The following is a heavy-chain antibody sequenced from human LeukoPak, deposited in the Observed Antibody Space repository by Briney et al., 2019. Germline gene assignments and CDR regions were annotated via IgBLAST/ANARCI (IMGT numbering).Heavy chain of an antibody. CDR3: ARGMGSDYYYYGMDV. Sequence: VASVKVSCKASGDTFSSYAISWVRQAPGQGLEWMGRIIPILGIANYAQKFQGRVTITADKSTSTAYMELSSLRSEDTAVYYCARGMGSDYYYYGMDVWGQGTTVTVSS. J-gene: IGHJ6*02. D-gene: IGHD3-16*01. V-gene: IGHV1-69*04. CDR2: IIPILGIA. CDR1: GDTFSSYA.